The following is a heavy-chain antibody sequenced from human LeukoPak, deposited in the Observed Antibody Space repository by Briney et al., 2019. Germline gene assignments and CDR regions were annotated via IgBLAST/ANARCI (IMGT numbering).Heavy chain of an antibody. V-gene: IGHV3-64*04. CDR1: GFTFSSYA. D-gene: IGHD2-2*01. CDR2: ISSNGGST. J-gene: IGHJ4*02. CDR3: ARFYQLLTH. Sequence: PGGSLRLSCSASGFTFSSYAMHWVRQAPGKGLEYVSAISSNGGSTYYADSVKGRFTISRDNAKNSLYLQMNSLRAEDTAVYYCARFYQLLTHWGQGTLVTVSS.